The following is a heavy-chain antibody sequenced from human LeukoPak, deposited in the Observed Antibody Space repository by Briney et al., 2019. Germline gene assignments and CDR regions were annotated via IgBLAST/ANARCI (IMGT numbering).Heavy chain of an antibody. J-gene: IGHJ3*02. CDR2: INPSGGST. CDR1: GYTFTGYY. Sequence: GASVKVSCKASGYTFTGYYMHWVRQAPGQGLEWMGIINPSGGSTSYAQKFQGRVTMTRDMSTSTVYMELSSLRSEDTAVYYCARDFSLNDSSGLGAFDIWGQGTMVTVSS. D-gene: IGHD3-22*01. V-gene: IGHV1-46*01. CDR3: ARDFSLNDSSGLGAFDI.